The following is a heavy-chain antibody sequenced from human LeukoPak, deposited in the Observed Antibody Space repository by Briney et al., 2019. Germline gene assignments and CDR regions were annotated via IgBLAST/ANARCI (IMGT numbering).Heavy chain of an antibody. D-gene: IGHD3-22*01. CDR1: GFTFSSYG. CDR2: ISGRGGST. Sequence: PGGSLRLSCAASGFTFSSYGMSWVRQAPGKGLEWVSAISGRGGSTYYADSVKGRFTISRDNSKNTLYLQMNSLRAEDTAVYYCAKDGYYYDSSGYSRDYFDYWGQGTLVTVSS. V-gene: IGHV3-23*01. CDR3: AKDGYYYDSSGYSRDYFDY. J-gene: IGHJ4*02.